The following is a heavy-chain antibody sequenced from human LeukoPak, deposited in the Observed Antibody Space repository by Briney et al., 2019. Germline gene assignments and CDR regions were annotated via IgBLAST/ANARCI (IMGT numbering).Heavy chain of an antibody. CDR3: ARGGGATTRFGS. Sequence: SQTLSLTCTVSGGSISSGSYYWSWIRQPAGKGLECLGRIYTSGSAKYNPSLRSRVTISVDMSKNQFSLNLSSVTAADTAAYYCARGGGATTRFGSWGQGTLVTVSS. J-gene: IGHJ4*02. D-gene: IGHD1-26*01. CDR2: IYTSGSA. CDR1: GGSISSGSYY. V-gene: IGHV4-61*02.